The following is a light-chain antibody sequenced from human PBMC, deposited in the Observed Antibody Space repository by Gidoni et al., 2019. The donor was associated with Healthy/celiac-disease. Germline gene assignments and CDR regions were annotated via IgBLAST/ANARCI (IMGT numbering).Light chain of an antibody. V-gene: IGKV2-28*01. CDR1: QSLLHSNVYNY. CDR3: MQALQTPPT. CDR2: LGS. J-gene: IGKJ4*01. Sequence: DIVMRQSPLYVPVTPGEPASISCRSSQSLLHSNVYNYLDWYLQKPGQSPQLLIYLGSNRASGVPDRFSGSGSGTDFTLKISRVEAEDVGVYYCMQALQTPPTFGGGTKVEIK.